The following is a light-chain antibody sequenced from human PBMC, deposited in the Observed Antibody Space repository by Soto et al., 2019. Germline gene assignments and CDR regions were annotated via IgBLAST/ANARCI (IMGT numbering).Light chain of an antibody. J-gene: IGKJ5*01. CDR2: GAS. CDR1: QTISNTF. Sequence: EIVLTQSPGTLSLSPGERATLSCRASQTISNTFLAWYQQRPGQAPRLLIYGASGRAAGIPDRFSGSGSGTDFTLTISRLEPEDFAVYYCQQYGSSPLFGQGTRLEIK. CDR3: QQYGSSPL. V-gene: IGKV3-20*01.